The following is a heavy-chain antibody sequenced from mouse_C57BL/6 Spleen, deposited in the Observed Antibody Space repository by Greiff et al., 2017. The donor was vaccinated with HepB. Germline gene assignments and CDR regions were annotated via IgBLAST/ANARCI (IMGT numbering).Heavy chain of an antibody. CDR2: ISYDGSN. D-gene: IGHD1-1*01. Sequence: EVQLVESGPGLVKPSQSLSLTCSVTGYSITSGYYWNWIRQFPGNKLEWMGYISYDGSNNYNPSLKNRISITRDTSKNQFFLKLNSVTTEDTATYYCARDGTHYFDYWGQGTTLTVSS. CDR1: GYSITSGYY. J-gene: IGHJ2*01. V-gene: IGHV3-6*01. CDR3: ARDGTHYFDY.